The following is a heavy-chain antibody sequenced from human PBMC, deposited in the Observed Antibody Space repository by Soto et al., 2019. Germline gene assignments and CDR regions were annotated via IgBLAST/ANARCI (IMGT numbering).Heavy chain of an antibody. Sequence: QVQLQESGPGLVKPSETLSLTCTVSGGSISSYYWSWIRQPPGKGLEWIGYIYYSGSTKYNPSLTSRVTISVDTSKIQFCLMLSSVTAADTAVYYCARDGGALSIDYWGQGTLVTVSS. J-gene: IGHJ4*02. D-gene: IGHD3-16*01. CDR3: ARDGGALSIDY. V-gene: IGHV4-59*01. CDR2: IYYSGST. CDR1: GGSISSYY.